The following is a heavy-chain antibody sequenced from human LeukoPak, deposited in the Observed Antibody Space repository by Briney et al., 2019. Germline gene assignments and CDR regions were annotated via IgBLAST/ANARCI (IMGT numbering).Heavy chain of an antibody. J-gene: IGHJ4*02. CDR3: AKAEGYDILTGLDY. CDR1: GFTFSSYW. CDR2: IGASGGST. D-gene: IGHD3-9*01. V-gene: IGHV3-23*01. Sequence: PGGSLRLSCAASGFTFSSYWMHWVRQAPGKGLEWVSGIGASGGSTYYADSVKGRFTISRDNSKNTLYLQMNSLRTEDTAVYYCAKAEGYDILTGLDYWGQGTLVTVSS.